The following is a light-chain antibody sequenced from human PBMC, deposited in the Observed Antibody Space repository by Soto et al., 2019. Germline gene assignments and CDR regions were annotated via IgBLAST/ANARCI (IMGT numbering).Light chain of an antibody. CDR3: GSWDSSLSAYV. CDR2: DDN. CDR1: TSKIGGNS. V-gene: IGLV1-51*01. Sequence: QSVLTQPPSVSGAPGQSVTISCTGSTSKIGGNSVSWYQTLQGTAHKLLIYDDNKRPSGIPDRFSASKSGTSATLGITGFQTGYEAEYYCGSWDSSLSAYVLGTWTKVTVL. J-gene: IGLJ1*01.